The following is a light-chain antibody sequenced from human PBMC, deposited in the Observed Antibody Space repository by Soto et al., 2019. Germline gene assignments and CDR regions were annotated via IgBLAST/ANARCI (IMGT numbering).Light chain of an antibody. J-gene: IGLJ1*01. CDR2: DVN. CDR3: TSYRGSSTLEYV. CDR1: GSDVGSYIY. V-gene: IGLV2-14*03. Sequence: QSVLTQPASVSGSPGQSITISCTGSGSDVGSYIYVSWYQHHPGKAPKLIIYDVNNRPSGVSNRFSGSKSGNTASLTISGLQAEDEADYFCTSYRGSSTLEYVFGTGTKLT.